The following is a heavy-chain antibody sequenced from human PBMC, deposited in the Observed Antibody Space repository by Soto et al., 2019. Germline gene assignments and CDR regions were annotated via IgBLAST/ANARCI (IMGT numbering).Heavy chain of an antibody. CDR2: ISYDGSNK. J-gene: IGHJ4*02. D-gene: IGHD3-3*01. CDR3: ARDRNYDFWSGYCDY. V-gene: IGHV3-30-3*01. CDR1: GFTFSSYA. Sequence: GGSLRLSCAASGFTFSSYAMHWVRQAPGKGLEWVAVISYDGSNKYYADSVKGRFTISRDNSKNTLYLQMNSLRAEDTAVYYCARDRNYDFWSGYCDYWGQGTLVTVS.